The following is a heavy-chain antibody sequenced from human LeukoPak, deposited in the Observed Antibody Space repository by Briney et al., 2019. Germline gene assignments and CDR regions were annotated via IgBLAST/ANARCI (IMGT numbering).Heavy chain of an antibody. V-gene: IGHV4-59*01. Sequence: SETLSLTCSVSGVSISSYYWSWIRQPPGKGLEWIGYIYYSGSTNYTPSLKSRVTISVDTSKNQFSLKLSSVTAADTAVYSCARSQTYYAFWSGYSGMDVWGPGTTVTVSS. D-gene: IGHD3-3*01. CDR2: IYYSGST. CDR3: ARSQTYYAFWSGYSGMDV. CDR1: GVSISSYY. J-gene: IGHJ6*02.